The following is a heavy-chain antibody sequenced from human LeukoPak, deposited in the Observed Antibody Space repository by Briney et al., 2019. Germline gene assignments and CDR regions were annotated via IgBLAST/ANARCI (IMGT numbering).Heavy chain of an antibody. CDR2: ISAYNGNT. J-gene: IGHJ3*02. Sequence: ASVKVSCKVSGYTLTELSMHWMRQAPGQGLEWMGWISAYNGNTNYAQKVQGRVTMTTDTSTSTAYMELRSLRSDDTAVYYCARGLQENLAWLTAFSAFDIWGQGTMVTVSS. CDR3: ARGLQENLAWLTAFSAFDI. V-gene: IGHV1-18*01. CDR1: GYTLTELS. D-gene: IGHD6-19*01.